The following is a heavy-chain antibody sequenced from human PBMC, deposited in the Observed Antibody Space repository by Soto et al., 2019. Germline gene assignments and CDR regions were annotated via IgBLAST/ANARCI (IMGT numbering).Heavy chain of an antibody. D-gene: IGHD5-18*01. CDR3: ANSYGYDYYYMDV. Sequence: GGSLRVSCAASGFTFSDYYRSWIRQAPGKGLEWVSYISSSGSTIYYADSVKGRFTISRDNAKNSLYLQMNSLGAEDTAVYYCANSYGYDYYYMDVWGKGTTVTVSS. V-gene: IGHV3-11*01. J-gene: IGHJ6*03. CDR1: GFTFSDYY. CDR2: ISSSGSTI.